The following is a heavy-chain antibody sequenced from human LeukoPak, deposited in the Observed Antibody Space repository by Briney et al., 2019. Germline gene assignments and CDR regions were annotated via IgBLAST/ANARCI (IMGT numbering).Heavy chain of an antibody. V-gene: IGHV3-23*01. CDR2: ISGSGGTT. D-gene: IGHD3-16*01. CDR1: RFTFSNYA. CDR3: ARIPQAAIYTVPNFDY. J-gene: IGHJ4*02. Sequence: GGSLRLSCAASRFTFSNYAMNWVRQAPGKGLEWVSGISGSGGTTYSADSVKGRFTISRDNSKNTLYLQMNSLRAEDTAVYYCARIPQAAIYTVPNFDYWGQGTLVTVSS.